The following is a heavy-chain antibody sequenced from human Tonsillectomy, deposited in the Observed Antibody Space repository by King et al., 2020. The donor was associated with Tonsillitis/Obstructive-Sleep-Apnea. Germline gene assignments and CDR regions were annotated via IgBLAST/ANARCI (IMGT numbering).Heavy chain of an antibody. V-gene: IGHV1-46*01. D-gene: IGHD6-6*01. CDR2: FYPRGGVT. CDR3: ARSSRIVGRGAFCDS. Sequence: QLVQSGAEVKKPGASVKVSCKASGYTFSNYYMHWVRQAPGQGLEWMGIFYPRGGVTSTPQRFQGRVTMTRDTFTTTVYMVLSSLRSEDTAVYYCARSSRIVGRGAFCDSWGQGTLVTVSS. CDR1: GYTFSNYY. J-gene: IGHJ4*02.